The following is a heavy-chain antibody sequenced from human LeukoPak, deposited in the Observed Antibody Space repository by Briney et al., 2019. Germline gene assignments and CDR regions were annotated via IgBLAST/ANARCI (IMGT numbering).Heavy chain of an antibody. D-gene: IGHD3-3*01. CDR1: GGSTCMSTYF. CDR2: IYYIGRT. CDR3: ARDNTMARGQSFDD. V-gene: IGHV4-39*07. J-gene: IGHJ4*02. Sequence: PSETLSLTCTVSGGSTCMSTYFWGWIRQPPGKGLEWIGSIYYIGRTDYTPSFKSRVTISANTSKNQFSLKLSSVTAADTAVYYCARDNTMARGQSFDDWGQGTLVTVSS.